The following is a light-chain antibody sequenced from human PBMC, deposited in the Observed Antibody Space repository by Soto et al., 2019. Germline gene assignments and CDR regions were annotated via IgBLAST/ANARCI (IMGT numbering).Light chain of an antibody. CDR3: CSYAGTRNV. CDR1: SSDVGSYNL. J-gene: IGLJ1*01. Sequence: QSALTQPASVSGSPGQSITFSCTGTSSDVGSYNLVSWYQQHPGKAPKLMIYEVSKRPSGVSNRFSGSKSGNTASLTISGLQAEDEADYYCCSYAGTRNVFGTGTKLTVL. CDR2: EVS. V-gene: IGLV2-23*02.